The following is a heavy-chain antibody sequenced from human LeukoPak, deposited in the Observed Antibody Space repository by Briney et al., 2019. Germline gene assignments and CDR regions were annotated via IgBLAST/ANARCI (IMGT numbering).Heavy chain of an antibody. V-gene: IGHV4-39*07. D-gene: IGHD5-18*01. CDR2: IYYSGST. CDR3: ARVDTAMAYYFDY. Sequence: SETLSLTCTVSGGSISSSSYYWGWIRQPPGKGLEWIGSIYYSGSTYYNPSLKSRVTISVDTSKNQFSLKLSPVTAAGTAVYYCARVDTAMAYYFDYWGQETLVTVSS. CDR1: GGSISSSSYY. J-gene: IGHJ4*02.